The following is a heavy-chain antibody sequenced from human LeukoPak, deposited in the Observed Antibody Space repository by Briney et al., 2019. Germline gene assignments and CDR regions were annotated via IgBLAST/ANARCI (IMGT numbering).Heavy chain of an antibody. CDR3: ARDMGYSYGPMGLEY. Sequence: QSGRSLRLSCAASGFTFSSYGMHWVRQAPGKGLEWVAVISYDGSNKYYADSVKGRFTISRDNSKNTLYLQMNSLRAEDTAVYYCARDMGYSYGPMGLEYWGQGTLVTVSS. CDR2: ISYDGSNK. J-gene: IGHJ4*02. D-gene: IGHD5-18*01. V-gene: IGHV3-30*03. CDR1: GFTFSSYG.